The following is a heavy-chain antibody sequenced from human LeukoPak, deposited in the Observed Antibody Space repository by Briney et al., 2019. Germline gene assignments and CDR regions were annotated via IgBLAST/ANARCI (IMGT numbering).Heavy chain of an antibody. J-gene: IGHJ5*02. CDR1: GFTFSSYA. CDR3: ANRYGGYLVDP. D-gene: IGHD5-12*01. V-gene: IGHV3-30-3*01. CDR2: ISYDGSNK. Sequence: PGGSLRLSCAASGFTFSSYAMHWVRQAPGKGLEWVAVISYDGSNKYYADSVKGRFTISRDNSKNTLYLQMNSLGAEDTAVYYCANRYGGYLVDPWGQGTLVTVSS.